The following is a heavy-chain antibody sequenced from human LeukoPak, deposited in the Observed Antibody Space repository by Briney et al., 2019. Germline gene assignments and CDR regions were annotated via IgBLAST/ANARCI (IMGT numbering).Heavy chain of an antibody. CDR3: ARDLYFYDNGAKREFDAFDI. J-gene: IGHJ3*02. Sequence: IPSETLSLTCTVSGGSISSSSYYWGWIRQPPGKGLEWIGSIYYSGSTYYNPSLKSRVTISVDTSKNQFALRLTSVTAADTAVYFCARDLYFYDNGAKREFDAFDIWGQGTMVTVSS. CDR1: GGSISSSSYY. D-gene: IGHD3-22*01. V-gene: IGHV4-39*06. CDR2: IYYSGST.